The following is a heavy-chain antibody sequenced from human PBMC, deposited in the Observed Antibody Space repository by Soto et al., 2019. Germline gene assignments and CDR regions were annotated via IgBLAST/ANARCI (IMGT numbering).Heavy chain of an antibody. CDR1: GFTFSSYD. J-gene: IGHJ5*02. CDR3: ARGNYYGSGSYYNVGWFDP. D-gene: IGHD3-10*01. Sequence: PGGSLRLSCTASGFTFSSYDMHWVRQATGKGLEWVSAIGTAGDTYYPGSVKGRFTISRENAKNSLYLQMNSLRAGDTAVYYCARGNYYGSGSYYNVGWFDPWGQGTLVTVSS. V-gene: IGHV3-13*04. CDR2: IGTAGDT.